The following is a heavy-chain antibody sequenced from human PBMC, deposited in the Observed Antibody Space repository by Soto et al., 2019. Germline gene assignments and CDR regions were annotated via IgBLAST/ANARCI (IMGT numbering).Heavy chain of an antibody. J-gene: IGHJ4*02. V-gene: IGHV1-18*01. CDR3: ARHAGVSGELDY. Sequence: QVQLVQSGAEVKKPGASVKVSCKASGYTFTSYGISWVRQAPGQGLEWMGWISAYNGNTNSAQKIQGRGIMTTDTTTSKAYMELRSLSSDDTAVYYCARHAGVSGELDYWGQGTLVTVSS. CDR2: ISAYNGNT. D-gene: IGHD1-26*01. CDR1: GYTFTSYG.